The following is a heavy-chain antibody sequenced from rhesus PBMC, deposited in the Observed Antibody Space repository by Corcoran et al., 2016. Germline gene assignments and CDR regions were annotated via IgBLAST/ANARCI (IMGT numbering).Heavy chain of an antibody. J-gene: IGHJ3*01. V-gene: IGHV4-106*01. CDR3: TRLGAAFDS. D-gene: IGHD1-44*02. CDR1: GGSISDDYH. Sequence: QVQLQESGPGLVKPSETLSLTCAVPGGSISDDYHWSWIRQPPGKGLEWIGYIYGSRGGANYTPSLKNRVTISIDTSKRQFSLKLSSVTAADTAVYYCTRLGAAFDSWGQGLRVTVSP. CDR2: IYGSRGGA.